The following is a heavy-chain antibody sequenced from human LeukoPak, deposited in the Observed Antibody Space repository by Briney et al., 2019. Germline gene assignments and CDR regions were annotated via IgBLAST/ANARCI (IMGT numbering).Heavy chain of an antibody. J-gene: IGHJ4*02. CDR2: VYYSGST. D-gene: IGHD5-24*01. CDR1: GGSISPYY. Sequence: PSETLSLTCTVSGGSISPYYWSWIRQPPGKGLEWIGYVYYSGSTDYNPSLKSRVTISVDTSKNQFSLKLSSVTAADTAVYYCARHRSKWLQSSFDYWGQGTLVTVSS. V-gene: IGHV4-59*01. CDR3: ARHRSKWLQSSFDY.